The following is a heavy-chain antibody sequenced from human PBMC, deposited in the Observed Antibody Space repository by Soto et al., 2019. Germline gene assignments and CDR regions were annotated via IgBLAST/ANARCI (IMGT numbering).Heavy chain of an antibody. Sequence: GGSLRLSCAASGFTFSSYGIHWVRQAPGKGLEWVAVIWYDGSNKYYADSVKGRFTISRDNSKNTVYLQMNSLRAEDTAVYYCARDSDGRFLEYFRFDPWGQGTLVTVSS. D-gene: IGHD3-3*01. CDR2: IWYDGSNK. CDR1: GFTFSSYG. V-gene: IGHV3-33*01. CDR3: ARDSDGRFLEYFRFDP. J-gene: IGHJ5*02.